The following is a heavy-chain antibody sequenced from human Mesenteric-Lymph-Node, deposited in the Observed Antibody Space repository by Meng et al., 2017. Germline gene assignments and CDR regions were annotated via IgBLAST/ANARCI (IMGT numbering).Heavy chain of an antibody. CDR3: VRSSGWVKTGFDP. CDR1: VGSISTPGYY. J-gene: IGHJ5*02. Sequence: LQASAPCLVKPSDAPFLTCTFSVGSISTPGYYWGWIRQPPGKGLEWIGSIGHAGALYYTPSLKSRVTVSIDTSANQFFLTLTSVTAADTAIYYCVRSSGWVKTGFDPWGQGTLVTVSS. D-gene: IGHD6-19*01. CDR2: IGHAGAL. V-gene: IGHV4-39*01.